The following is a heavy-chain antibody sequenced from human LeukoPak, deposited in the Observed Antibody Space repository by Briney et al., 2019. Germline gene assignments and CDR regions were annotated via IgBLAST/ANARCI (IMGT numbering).Heavy chain of an antibody. D-gene: IGHD1-26*01. Sequence: ASVKVSCKASGYTLTGYYMHWVRQAPGQGLEWMGRINPNSGGTNYAQKFQGRVTMTRDTSISTAYMELSRLRSDDTAVYYCARDLYSGSYFYYFDYWGQGTLVTVSS. CDR1: GYTLTGYY. V-gene: IGHV1-2*06. J-gene: IGHJ4*02. CDR2: INPNSGGT. CDR3: ARDLYSGSYFYYFDY.